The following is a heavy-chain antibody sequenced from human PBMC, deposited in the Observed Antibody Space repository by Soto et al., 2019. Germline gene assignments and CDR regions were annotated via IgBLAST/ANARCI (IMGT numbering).Heavy chain of an antibody. D-gene: IGHD1-7*01. J-gene: IGHJ4*02. CDR1: GVYIRGFY. Sequence: QVQLQESGPGLVKSSETLSLTCNVSGVYIRGFYWTWIRQSPGQGLEWIGYVYYSGSTSYNPSLESRVTISLDMSKSQFSLKLSSVTAADTAIYYCARDNGNYDFDLWGQGTLVTVSA. V-gene: IGHV4-59*01. CDR3: ARDNGNYDFDL. CDR2: VYYSGST.